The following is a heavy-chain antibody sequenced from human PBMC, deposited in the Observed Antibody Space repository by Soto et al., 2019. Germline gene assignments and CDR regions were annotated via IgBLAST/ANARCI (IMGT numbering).Heavy chain of an antibody. J-gene: IGHJ4*02. V-gene: IGHV3-30-3*01. CDR1: GFTFSPYT. CDR3: ARGGGFCGADCYKGGIDY. Sequence: GGSLRLSCAASGFTFSPYTMHWVRQTPGKGLEWVAVISYDGSDKYYAGSVRGRFTISRDNSKNTLFLQMNSLRAEDTALYYSARGGGFCGADCYKGGIDYWGQGALVTVSS. CDR2: ISYDGSDK. D-gene: IGHD2-21*02.